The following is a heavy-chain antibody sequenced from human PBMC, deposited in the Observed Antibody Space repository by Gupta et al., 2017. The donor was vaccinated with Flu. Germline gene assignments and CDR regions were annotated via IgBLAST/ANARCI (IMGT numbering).Heavy chain of an antibody. CDR1: GDSSTGYW. Sequence: TGSGDSSTGYWIGWVRQMPGKGLEWMGIIYPGDSDTRYSPSFQGQVTISADKSISTAYLQWSSLKASDTAMYYCASHLDDYGDEGAFDIWGQGTMVTVSS. J-gene: IGHJ3*02. V-gene: IGHV5-51*01. D-gene: IGHD4-17*01. CDR2: IYPGDSDT. CDR3: ASHLDDYGDEGAFDI.